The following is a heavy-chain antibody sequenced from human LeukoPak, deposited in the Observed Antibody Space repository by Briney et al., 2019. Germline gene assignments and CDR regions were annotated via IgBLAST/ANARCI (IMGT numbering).Heavy chain of an antibody. D-gene: IGHD6-13*01. V-gene: IGHV4-34*01. CDR3: ARLQQLVVFDY. CDR1: GGSFSGYY. CDR2: INHSGST. Sequence: PSETLSLTCAVYGGSFSGYYWSWIRQPPGKGLEWIGEINHSGSTNYNPSLKSRVTISVDTSKNQFSLKLSSVTAADTAVYYCARLQQLVVFDYWGQGTLVTVSS. J-gene: IGHJ4*02.